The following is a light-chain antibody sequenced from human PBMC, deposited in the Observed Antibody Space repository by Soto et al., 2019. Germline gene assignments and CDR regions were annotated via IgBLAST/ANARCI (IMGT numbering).Light chain of an antibody. J-gene: IGLJ3*02. V-gene: IGLV2-8*01. CDR3: SSYAGSSNLGV. CDR2: EVN. CDR1: SSDVGRYNY. Sequence: QSVLTQPPSASGSPGQSVTISCTGTSSDVGRYNYVTWYQQYPGKAPKLIMYEVNKRPSGVPDRFSGSKSGNTASLTVSGLRAEDEADYHCSSYAGSSNLGVFGGGTKLTVL.